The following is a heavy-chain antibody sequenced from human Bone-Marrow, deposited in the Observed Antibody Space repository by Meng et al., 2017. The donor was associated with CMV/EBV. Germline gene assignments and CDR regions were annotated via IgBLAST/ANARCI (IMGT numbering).Heavy chain of an antibody. CDR1: GYTFTSYY. CDR3: ARVHPRLGQFRKSIAAQFDP. V-gene: IGHV1-46*01. J-gene: IGHJ5*02. D-gene: IGHD6-6*01. Sequence: ASVKVSCKASGYTFTSYYMHWVRQAPGQGLEWMGIINPSGGSTSYAQKFQGRVTMTRDTSTSTVYMELSSLRSEDTAVYYCARVHPRLGQFRKSIAAQFDPCGQGTLVTVSS. CDR2: INPSGGST.